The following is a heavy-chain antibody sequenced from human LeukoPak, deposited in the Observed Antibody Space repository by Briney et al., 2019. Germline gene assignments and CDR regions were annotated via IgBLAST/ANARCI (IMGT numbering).Heavy chain of an antibody. CDR1: GYSISSGYY. CDR3: ARVRYCSSTSCYEIDY. Sequence: PSETLSLTCTVSGYSISSGYYWGWIRQPPGKGLEWIGSIYHSGNTYYNPSLKSRVTISVDTSKNQFSLKLSSVTAADTAVYYCARVRYCSSTSCYEIDYWGQGTLVTVSS. J-gene: IGHJ4*02. D-gene: IGHD2-2*01. V-gene: IGHV4-38-2*02. CDR2: IYHSGNT.